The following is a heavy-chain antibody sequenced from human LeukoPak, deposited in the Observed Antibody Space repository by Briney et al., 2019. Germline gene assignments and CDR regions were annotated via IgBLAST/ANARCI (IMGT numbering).Heavy chain of an antibody. V-gene: IGHV1-69*13. CDR2: IIPIFGTA. Sequence: GASVKVSCKASGGTFSSYAISWVRQAPGQGLEWMGGIIPIFGTANYAQKFQGRVTITADEFTSTAYMELSSLRSEDTAVYYCARAPWGLGELSLDYWGQGTLVTVSS. D-gene: IGHD3-16*02. CDR1: GGTFSSYA. J-gene: IGHJ4*02. CDR3: ARAPWGLGELSLDY.